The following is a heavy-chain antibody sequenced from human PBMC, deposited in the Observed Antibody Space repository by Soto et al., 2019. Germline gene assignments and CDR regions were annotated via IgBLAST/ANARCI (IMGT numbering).Heavy chain of an antibody. CDR3: GRRGTSGSVGLDY. J-gene: IGHJ4*02. V-gene: IGHV3-72*01. CDR2: IRNRANSYTT. Sequence: EAQLVESGGGLVQPGGSLRLSCAVSGFTFSDHYMDWVRQAPGKGLEWVGRIRNRANSYTTEYAASVKGRFTISRDDSQNSLDLQMNSLKTEDTAMYYCGRRGTSGSVGLDYWGQGTLVTVSS. CDR1: GFTFSDHY. D-gene: IGHD1-26*01.